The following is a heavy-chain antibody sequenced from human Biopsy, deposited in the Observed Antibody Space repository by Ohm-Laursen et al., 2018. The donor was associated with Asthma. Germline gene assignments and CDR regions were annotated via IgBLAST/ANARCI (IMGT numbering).Heavy chain of an antibody. Sequence: SLRLSCTASGFTFSTYGMHWVRQAPGKGLEWVAVISYDGFNKDYGDSVKGRFTISRDNSKNTLYLQMNSLTPDDTAVYYCARGVDRVTGLLDHFDSWGQGTLVTVSS. J-gene: IGHJ4*02. CDR1: GFTFSTYG. CDR2: ISYDGFNK. V-gene: IGHV3-30*03. CDR3: ARGVDRVTGLLDHFDS. D-gene: IGHD2-21*02.